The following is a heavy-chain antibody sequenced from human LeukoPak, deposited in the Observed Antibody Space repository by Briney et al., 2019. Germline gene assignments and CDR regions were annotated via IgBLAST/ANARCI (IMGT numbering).Heavy chain of an antibody. D-gene: IGHD5-18*01. Sequence: PSETLSLTCTVSGGSISSYYWSWIRQPAGKGLEWIGRIYTSGSTNYNPSLKSRVTMSVDTSKNQFSLKLSSVTAADTVVYYCARVIRGYSYGPFDYWGQGTLVTVSS. CDR1: GGSISSYY. J-gene: IGHJ4*02. CDR3: ARVIRGYSYGPFDY. CDR2: IYTSGST. V-gene: IGHV4-4*07.